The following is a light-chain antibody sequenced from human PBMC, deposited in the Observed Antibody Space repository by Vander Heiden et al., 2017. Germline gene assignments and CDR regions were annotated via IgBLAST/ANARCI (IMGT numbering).Light chain of an antibody. CDR1: QSISSY. Sequence: DIQMTQSPSHLPSSVGDRVTITCRASQSISSYLNWYQQKPGKAPKLLIYAASSLQSGVPSRFTGSASGTDFTLTISSLQPEDFATYYSQRSDSTPLSFGHGTKVDIK. V-gene: IGKV1-39*01. J-gene: IGKJ3*01. CDR2: AAS. CDR3: QRSDSTPLS.